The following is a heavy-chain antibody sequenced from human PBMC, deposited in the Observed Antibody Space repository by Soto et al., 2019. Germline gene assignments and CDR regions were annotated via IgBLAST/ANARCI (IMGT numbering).Heavy chain of an antibody. CDR2: ISGYNGDT. D-gene: IGHD3-10*01. CDR3: ARDWVGDLAY. J-gene: IGHJ4*02. CDR1: GYTFTSYG. Sequence: QVQLVQSGGEVKQPGASVKVSCKTSGYTFTSYGISWVRQAPGQGLEWMGWISGYNGDTKYVQKFQGRVTLTTDTSTNTACMEVRSLRSDDTAVYYCARDWVGDLAYWGQGTLVTVSS. V-gene: IGHV1-18*01.